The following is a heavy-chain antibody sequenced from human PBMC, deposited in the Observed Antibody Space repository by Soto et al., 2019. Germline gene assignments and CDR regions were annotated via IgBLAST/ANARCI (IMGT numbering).Heavy chain of an antibody. D-gene: IGHD6-19*01. J-gene: IGHJ5*02. Sequence: SVKVSCKASGCTFSSYAISWVRQAPGQGLEWMGGIIPIFGTANYAQKFQGRVTITADESTRTAYMELSSLRYEETAVYYCATVPGSRGWLVPNWFDPWGQGILVTVSS. CDR2: IIPIFGTA. CDR3: ATVPGSRGWLVPNWFDP. V-gene: IGHV1-69*13. CDR1: GCTFSSYA.